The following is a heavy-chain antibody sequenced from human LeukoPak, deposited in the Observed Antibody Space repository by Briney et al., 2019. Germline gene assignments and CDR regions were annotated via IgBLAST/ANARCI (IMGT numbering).Heavy chain of an antibody. V-gene: IGHV4-34*01. CDR1: GGSFSGYY. J-gene: IGHJ4*02. CDR2: INHSGST. CDR3: ARALEDVDY. Sequence: SETLSLTCAVYGGSFSGYYWSWIRQPPGKGLEWIGEINHSGSTNYNPSLKSRVTISVDTSKNQFSLKLSSVTAADTAVYYCARALEDVDYWGQGTLVTVSS. D-gene: IGHD3-16*02.